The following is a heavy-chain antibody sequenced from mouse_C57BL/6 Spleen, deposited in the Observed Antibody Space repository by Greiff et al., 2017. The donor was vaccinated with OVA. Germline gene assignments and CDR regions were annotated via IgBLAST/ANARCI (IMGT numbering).Heavy chain of an antibody. J-gene: IGHJ3*01. V-gene: IGHV1-22*01. D-gene: IGHD2-4*01. CDR2: LNPNNGGT. Sequence: VQLQQSGPELVKPGASVKMSCKASGYTFTDYNMHWVKQSHGTSLAWIGSLNPNNGGTSYKQKFKGKATMTTKKSSRTAYMELRLLTSEASAFYSCAGDYEGWFAFWGPGTLVTVSA. CDR1: GYTFTDYN. CDR3: AGDYEGWFAF.